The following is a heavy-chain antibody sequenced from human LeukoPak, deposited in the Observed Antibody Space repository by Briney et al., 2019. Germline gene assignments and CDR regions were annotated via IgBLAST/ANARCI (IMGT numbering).Heavy chain of an antibody. CDR2: ITNSGNSK. D-gene: IGHD3-22*01. J-gene: IGHJ4*02. Sequence: GGSLRLSCAASEFTFSSYSMNWVRQAPGKGLEWVSCITNSGNSKSYADSVKGRFTISRDNSKNTLYLQMNSLRAEDTAVYYCAKPARYYYDSSGYYYGYWGQGTLVTVSS. V-gene: IGHV3-48*01. CDR3: AKPARYYYDSSGYYYGY. CDR1: EFTFSSYS.